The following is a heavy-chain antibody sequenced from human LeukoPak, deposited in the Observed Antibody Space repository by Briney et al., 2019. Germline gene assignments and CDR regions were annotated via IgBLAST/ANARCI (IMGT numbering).Heavy chain of an antibody. CDR2: MTPSSGSA. CDR1: GYRFTSYD. CDR3: AREGPLFVLDY. V-gene: IGHV1-8*01. D-gene: IGHD6-6*01. Sequence: GASVKVSCTTSGYRFTSYDISWARQATGQGLQWMGRMTPSSGSAEYAQRFQGRVTLTRDTASGTAYLELRSLTADDTAIYYCAREGPLFVLDYWGQGTRVAVSS. J-gene: IGHJ4*02.